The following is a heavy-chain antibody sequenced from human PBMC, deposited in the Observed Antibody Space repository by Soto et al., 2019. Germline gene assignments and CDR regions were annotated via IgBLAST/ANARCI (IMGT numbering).Heavy chain of an antibody. CDR3: ARPRYSGYALKAPQDDYYYYGMDV. Sequence: ASVKVSCKASGYTFTSYYMHWVRQAPGQGLEWMGIINPSGGSTSYAQKFQGRVTMTRDTSTSTVYMELSSLRSEDTAVYYCARPRYSGYALKAPQDDYYYYGMDVWGQGTTVTVSS. CDR2: INPSGGST. CDR1: GYTFTSYY. J-gene: IGHJ6*02. D-gene: IGHD5-12*01. V-gene: IGHV1-46*01.